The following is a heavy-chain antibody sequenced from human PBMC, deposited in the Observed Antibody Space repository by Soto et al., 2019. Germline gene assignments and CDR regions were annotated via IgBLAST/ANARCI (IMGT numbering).Heavy chain of an antibody. J-gene: IGHJ5*02. CDR3: AKDFRYCDSTSCFNWFDP. Sequence: GGSLRLSCVASGVTFTTNAMDWVRQAPGKGLEWVSFISGDDGSGNYADSVKGRFAISRDNSKNTLYLQMNSLRAEDTAVYYCAKDFRYCDSTSCFNWFDPRGQGTLVTASS. V-gene: IGHV3-23*01. CDR1: GVTFTTNA. D-gene: IGHD2-2*01. CDR2: ISGDDGSG.